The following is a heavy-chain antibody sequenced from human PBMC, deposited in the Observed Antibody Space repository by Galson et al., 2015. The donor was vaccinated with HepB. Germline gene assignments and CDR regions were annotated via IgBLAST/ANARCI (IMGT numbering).Heavy chain of an antibody. J-gene: IGHJ4*02. CDR2: INHSGST. CDR3: ALRRLGYVWGSYRSGAFGY. Sequence: SETLSLTCAVYGGSFSGYYWSWIRQPPGKGLEWIGEINHSGSTNYNPSLKSRVTIPVDTSKNQFSLKLSSVTAADTAVYYCALRRLGYVWGSYRSGAFGYWGQGTLVTVSS. D-gene: IGHD3-16*02. V-gene: IGHV4-34*01. CDR1: GGSFSGYY.